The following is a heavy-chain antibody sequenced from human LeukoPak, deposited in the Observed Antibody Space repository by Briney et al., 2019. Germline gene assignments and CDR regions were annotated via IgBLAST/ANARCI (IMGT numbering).Heavy chain of an antibody. Sequence: PVASVKVSCKASGYTFTGYSLHWVRQTPGQGLQWMGWINPNSGDTNYAQKFQGRVTMTRDTSITTAYMDLGRLRPDDTAVYYCARDYRKRVTGTGPGFDNWGQGTLVTVSS. J-gene: IGHJ3*02. CDR1: GYTFTGYS. CDR2: INPNSGDT. CDR3: ARDYRKRVTGTGPGFDN. V-gene: IGHV1-2*02. D-gene: IGHD1-1*01.